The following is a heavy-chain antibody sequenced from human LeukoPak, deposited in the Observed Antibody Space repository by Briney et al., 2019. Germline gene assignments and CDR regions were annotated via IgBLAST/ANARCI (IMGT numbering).Heavy chain of an antibody. Sequence: GRSLRLSCAASGFTFDDYAMHWVRQAPGKGLEWVSGISWNSGSICYADSVKGRFTISRDNAKNSLYLQMNSLRAEDTALYYCAKDISYDILTGSIDYWGQGTLVTVSS. CDR1: GFTFDDYA. J-gene: IGHJ4*02. CDR2: ISWNSGSI. V-gene: IGHV3-9*01. CDR3: AKDISYDILTGSIDY. D-gene: IGHD3-9*01.